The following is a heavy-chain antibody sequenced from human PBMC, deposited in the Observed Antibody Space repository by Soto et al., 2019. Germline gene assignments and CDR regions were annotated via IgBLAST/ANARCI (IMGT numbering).Heavy chain of an antibody. CDR1: GISFNDAW. Sequence: EVQLVESGGGLVKPGGSLRLYCAASGISFNDAWISWVRQAPGQGLEWIGRIRSRSVGATTDYAAPVKGRFTLSRDDSQNTVSLQMNILKTEDTGVSYCTTGSPVRGHCSGGSCYWGQGTLVTVSS. V-gene: IGHV3-15*01. CDR2: IRSRSVGATT. J-gene: IGHJ4*02. D-gene: IGHD2-15*01. CDR3: TTGSPVRGHCSGGSCY.